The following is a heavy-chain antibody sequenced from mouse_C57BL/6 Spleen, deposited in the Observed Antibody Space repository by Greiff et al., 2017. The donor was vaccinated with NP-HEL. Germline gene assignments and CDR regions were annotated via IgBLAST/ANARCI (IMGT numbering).Heavy chain of an antibody. Sequence: QVQLQQSGAELVRPGASVTLSCKASGYTFTDYEMHWVKQTPVHGLEWIGAIDPETGGTAYNQKFKGKAILTADKSSSTAYMELRSLTSEDSAVYYCTSGIRPAWFAYWGQGTLVTVSA. CDR1: GYTFTDYE. D-gene: IGHD3-2*02. V-gene: IGHV1-15*01. J-gene: IGHJ3*01. CDR2: IDPETGGT. CDR3: TSGIRPAWFAY.